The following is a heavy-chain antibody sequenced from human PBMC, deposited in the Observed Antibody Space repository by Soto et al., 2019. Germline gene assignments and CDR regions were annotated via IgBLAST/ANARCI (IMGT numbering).Heavy chain of an antibody. CDR1: GGSVKTTNW. CDR2: VFHSGIT. CDR3: TKDDAGSPFRY. Sequence: VQLRESGPGQVKTAGTLSLTCAVSGGSVKTTNWWSWVRQPLAKGLEWIGEVFHSGITRYNPSLKIRITVSVDTSKNQFFLNLASVTAADTAVYYCTKDDAGSPFRYWGQGALVTVSS. D-gene: IGHD3-10*01. V-gene: IGHV4-4*02. J-gene: IGHJ4*02.